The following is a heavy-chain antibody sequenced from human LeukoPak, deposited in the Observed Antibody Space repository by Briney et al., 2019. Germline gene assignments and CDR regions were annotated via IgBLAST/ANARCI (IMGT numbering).Heavy chain of an antibody. CDR3: ARDSSSWYGYFHH. D-gene: IGHD6-13*01. V-gene: IGHV3-7*01. CDR2: IKQDGSEK. J-gene: IGHJ1*01. CDR1: GFTFSSYW. Sequence: GGSLRLSCAASGFTFSSYWMSWVRQAPGKGLEWVANIKQDGSEKYYVDSVKGRFTISRDNAKNSLYLQMNSLRAEDTAMYYCARDSSSWYGYFHHWGQRTLVTVSS.